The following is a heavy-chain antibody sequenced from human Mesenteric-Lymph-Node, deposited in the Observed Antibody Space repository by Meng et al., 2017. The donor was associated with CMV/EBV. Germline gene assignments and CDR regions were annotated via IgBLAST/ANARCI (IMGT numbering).Heavy chain of an antibody. D-gene: IGHD2-2*01. V-gene: IGHV4-34*01. CDR3: ARGVGIVVVPAAHYYYGMDV. CDR1: GGSFSGYY. CDR2: INHSGST. Sequence: SETLSLTCAVYGGSFSGYYWSWIRQPPEKGLEWIGEINHSGSTNYNPSLKSRVTISVDTSKNQFSLKLSSVTAADTAVYYCARGVGIVVVPAAHYYYGMDVWGQGTTVTVSS. J-gene: IGHJ6*02.